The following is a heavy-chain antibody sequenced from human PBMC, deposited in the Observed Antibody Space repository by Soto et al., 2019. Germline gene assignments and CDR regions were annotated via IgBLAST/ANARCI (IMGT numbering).Heavy chain of an antibody. D-gene: IGHD2-21*01. J-gene: IGHJ6*02. Sequence: PGGSLRLSCAASGFTFSSYSMNWVRQAPGKGLEWVSSISSSSSYIYYADSVKGRFTISRDNAKNSLYLQMNSLRAEDTAVYYCARDLAVEDCGGDCYSRVYDYYYGMAVWGQGTTVTVSS. V-gene: IGHV3-21*01. CDR1: GFTFSSYS. CDR3: ARDLAVEDCGGDCYSRVYDYYYGMAV. CDR2: ISSSSSYI.